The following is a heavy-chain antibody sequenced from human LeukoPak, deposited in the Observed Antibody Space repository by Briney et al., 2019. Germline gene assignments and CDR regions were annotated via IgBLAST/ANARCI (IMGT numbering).Heavy chain of an antibody. D-gene: IGHD6-13*01. J-gene: IGHJ4*02. CDR2: IWHDGSIK. V-gene: IGHV3-33*03. Sequence: GRSLRLSCAASGFTFSNYGMHWVRQTPGKGLDWVAVIWHDGSIKYYADSVRGRFTISRDNSMNTVYLQMNSLRVEDTAVYYCAKVRQFTAATGTGLDYWGQGTLVTV. CDR3: AKVRQFTAATGTGLDY. CDR1: GFTFSNYG.